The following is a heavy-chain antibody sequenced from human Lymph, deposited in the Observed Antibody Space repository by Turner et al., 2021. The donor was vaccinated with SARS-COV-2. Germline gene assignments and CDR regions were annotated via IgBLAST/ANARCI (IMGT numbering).Heavy chain of an antibody. Sequence: QLQLQESGPGLVKPSETLSLTCTVSGGSISSSSHSWGWIRQPPGRGLEWIGHIYYSGNNYYNPSLKSRVTISVDTSKNQFSLKLSSVTAADTAVYYCARLVRRAEYYFDYWGQGTLVTVSS. V-gene: IGHV4-39*01. CDR1: GGSISSSSHS. J-gene: IGHJ4*02. D-gene: IGHD3-10*01. CDR2: IYYSGNN. CDR3: ARLVRRAEYYFDY.